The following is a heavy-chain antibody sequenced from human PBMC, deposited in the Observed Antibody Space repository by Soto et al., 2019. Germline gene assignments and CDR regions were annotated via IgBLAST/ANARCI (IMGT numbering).Heavy chain of an antibody. CDR2: IYYSGST. V-gene: IGHV4-39*01. J-gene: IGHJ6*04. CDR3: VSRLGYGYAMDV. CDR1: GASITSGGYY. D-gene: IGHD5-12*01. Sequence: PSETLSLTCTVSGASITSGGYYWGWLRQPPGKGLEWIGSIYYSGSTFYNPSLKTRVTISADTPKNQFSLKLTSVIASDTAVYYGVSRLGYGYAMDVWGKGSTVTVSS.